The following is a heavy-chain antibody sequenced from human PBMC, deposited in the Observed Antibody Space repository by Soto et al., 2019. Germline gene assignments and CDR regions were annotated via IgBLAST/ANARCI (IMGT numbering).Heavy chain of an antibody. CDR3: TRDASRDSSARGWFDP. Sequence: LRLSCAASGFTFRSFTMNWVRQAPGKGLEWVSTISSNSAYIYYTDALRGRFTISRDNAKNSLHLQMNSLRAEDTAVYYCTRDASRDSSARGWFDPWGPRTLVTVSS. CDR1: GFTFRSFT. J-gene: IGHJ5*02. V-gene: IGHV3-21*01. CDR2: ISSNSAYI. D-gene: IGHD6-13*01.